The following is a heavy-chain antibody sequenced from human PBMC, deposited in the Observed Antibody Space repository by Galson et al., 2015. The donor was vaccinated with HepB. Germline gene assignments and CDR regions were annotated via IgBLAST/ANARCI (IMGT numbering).Heavy chain of an antibody. CDR3: SRAGYSYGYDY. V-gene: IGHV3-53*01. J-gene: IGHJ4*02. CDR1: GFTVSSNY. Sequence: SLRLSCAASGFTVSSNYMSWVRQAPGKGLEWVSVIYSGGSTYYADSGKGRFTISRDNSKNTLYLQMNSLRAEDTAVYYCSRAGYSYGYDYWGQGTLVTVSS. CDR2: IYSGGST. D-gene: IGHD5-18*01.